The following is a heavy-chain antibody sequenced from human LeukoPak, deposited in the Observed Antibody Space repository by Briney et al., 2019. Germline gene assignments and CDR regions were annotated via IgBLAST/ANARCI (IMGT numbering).Heavy chain of an antibody. CDR2: ITFSSSTV. J-gene: IGHJ4*02. Sequence: GGSLRLSCAASGFTFSTYSMNWVRQAPGKGLEWVSYITFSSSTVYYADSVKGRFTISRDNAKNSLYLQMNSLRAEDTAVCYCAREHSDTSGYEIDYFDYWGQGTLVTVSS. CDR3: AREHSDTSGYEIDYFDY. D-gene: IGHD3-22*01. CDR1: GFTFSTYS. V-gene: IGHV3-48*04.